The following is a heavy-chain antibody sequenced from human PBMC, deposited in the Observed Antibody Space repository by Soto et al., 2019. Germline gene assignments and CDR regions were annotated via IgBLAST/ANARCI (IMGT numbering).Heavy chain of an antibody. D-gene: IGHD1-26*01. J-gene: IGHJ2*01. V-gene: IGHV3-74*01. CDR3: ARGGSLKRYFDL. CDR2: INSDGSST. CDR1: GFTFSSYW. Sequence: EVQLVESGGGLVQPGGSLRLSCAASGFTFSSYWMHWVRQAPGKGLVWVSRINSDGSSTSYADSVKGRFTISRDNAKNTLYLTMISLRAEDRAVYYCARGGSLKRYFDLWGRGTLVTVSS.